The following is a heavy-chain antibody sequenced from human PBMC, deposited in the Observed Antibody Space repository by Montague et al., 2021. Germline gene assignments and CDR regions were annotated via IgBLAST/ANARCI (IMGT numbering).Heavy chain of an antibody. Sequence: SETLSLTCSVSGSSVTGYDCSWIRHPPAPGLERIGYMRTSGSPNYNPSFKSRLAISIDRSRNQFSLALSFVTAADTAIYFCGRDYWESIDYWGHGILVTVSS. CDR3: GRDYWESIDY. J-gene: IGHJ4*01. V-gene: IGHV4-59*02. CDR1: GSSVTGYD. CDR2: MRTSGSP. D-gene: IGHD2-8*02.